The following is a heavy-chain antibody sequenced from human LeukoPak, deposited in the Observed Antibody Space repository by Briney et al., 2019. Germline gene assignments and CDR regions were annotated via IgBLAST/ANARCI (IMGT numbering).Heavy chain of an antibody. Sequence: GGSLRLSCAASGFTFSPYNMNWVRQAPGKRLEWVSAISSSSSYIYYADSVKGRFTISRDNAKNSLYLQMNSLRAEDTAVYYCARGDSYGYPFDYWGQGTLVTVSS. CDR2: ISSSSSYI. CDR1: GFTFSPYN. V-gene: IGHV3-21*04. CDR3: ARGDSYGYPFDY. J-gene: IGHJ4*02. D-gene: IGHD5-18*01.